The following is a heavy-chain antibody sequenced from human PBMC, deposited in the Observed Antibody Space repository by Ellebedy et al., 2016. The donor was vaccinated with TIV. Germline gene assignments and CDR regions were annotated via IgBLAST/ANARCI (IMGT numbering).Heavy chain of an antibody. CDR1: GFTFSNAW. Sequence: PGGSLRLSCAASGFTFSNAWMSWVRQAPGKGLEWVGRIKSTTDGGKTDYAAPVKGRFTISSDDSKNTLYLQMNSLKTEDQAVYYCTSYNRYYYDSKCPWGWGQGTLVTVSS. D-gene: IGHD3-22*01. CDR2: IKSTTDGGKT. V-gene: IGHV3-15*01. J-gene: IGHJ4*02. CDR3: TSYNRYYYDSKCPWG.